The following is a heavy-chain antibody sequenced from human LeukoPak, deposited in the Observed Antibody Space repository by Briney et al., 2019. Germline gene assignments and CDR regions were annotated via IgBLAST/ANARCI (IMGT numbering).Heavy chain of an antibody. D-gene: IGHD7-27*01. CDR3: VRDGAHWDLDY. Sequence: GGSLRLSCAASGFSFSPSGMYWIRQAPGKGLEWVAFIKYDGGTECNADSVKGRFTISRDNSKNTVHLQMNSLRAEDTAMYYCVRDGAHWDLDYWGQGTLVTVSS. CDR2: IKYDGGTE. V-gene: IGHV3-30*02. CDR1: GFSFSPSG. J-gene: IGHJ4*02.